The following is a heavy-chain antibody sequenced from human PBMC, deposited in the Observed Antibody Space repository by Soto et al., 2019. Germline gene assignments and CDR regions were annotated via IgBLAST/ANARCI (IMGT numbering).Heavy chain of an antibody. J-gene: IGHJ6*03. CDR3: ATVVVPAAMRGYYYYYYMDV. CDR2: INPNSGGT. CDR1: GYTFTGYY. V-gene: IGHV1-2*04. D-gene: IGHD2-2*01. Sequence: ASVKVSCKASGYTFTGYYMHWVRQAPGQGLEWMGWINPNSGGTNYAQKFQGWVTMTRDTSISTAYMELSRLRSDDTAVYYCATVVVPAAMRGYYYYYYMDVWGKGTTVTVSS.